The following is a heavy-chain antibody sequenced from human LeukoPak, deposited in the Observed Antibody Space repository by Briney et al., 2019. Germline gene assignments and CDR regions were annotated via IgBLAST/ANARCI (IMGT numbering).Heavy chain of an antibody. CDR1: GFTFSDYY. CDR3: ARDRSRRYSYWSAYYTGEGDDFYSMDV. J-gene: IGHJ6*03. Sequence: PGGSLRLSCAASGFTFSDYYMSWIRQAPGKGLEWVSYISSSGSTIYYADSVKGRFTISRDNAKNSLYLQMNSLRAEGTAAYYCARDRSRRYSYWSAYYTGEGDDFYSMDVWGQGTTVSVSS. CDR2: ISSSGSTI. D-gene: IGHD3-3*01. V-gene: IGHV3-11*01.